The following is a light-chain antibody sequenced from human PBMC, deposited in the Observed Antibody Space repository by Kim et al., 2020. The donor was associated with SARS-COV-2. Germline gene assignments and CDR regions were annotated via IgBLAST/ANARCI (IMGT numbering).Light chain of an antibody. CDR1: NLGDKY. CDR3: QGWDRSTVV. Sequence: ESPEQTAGITCSGDNLGDKYRYGYQQKPGQSPVLVIYQESKRPSGIPERFSGSNSGNTVTLTNSGTQAMDEADYYCQGWDRSTVVFGGGTQLTVL. CDR2: QES. J-gene: IGLJ2*01. V-gene: IGLV3-1*01.